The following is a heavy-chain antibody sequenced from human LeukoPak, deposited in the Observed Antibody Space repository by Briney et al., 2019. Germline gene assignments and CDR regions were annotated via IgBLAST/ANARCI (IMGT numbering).Heavy chain of an antibody. J-gene: IGHJ4*02. CDR3: ARGRILWFGELYYFDY. D-gene: IGHD3-10*01. V-gene: IGHV4-34*01. CDR2: INHSGST. CDR1: GGSFSGYY. Sequence: SETLSLTCAVYGGSFSGYYWSWIRQPPGKGLEWIGEINHSGSTYYNPSLKSRVTISVDTSKNQFSLKLSSVTAADTAVYYCARGRILWFGELYYFDYWGQGTLVTVSS.